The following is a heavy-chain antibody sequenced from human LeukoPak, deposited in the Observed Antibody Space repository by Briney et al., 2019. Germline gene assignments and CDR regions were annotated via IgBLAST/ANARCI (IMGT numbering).Heavy chain of an antibody. V-gene: IGHV3-21*01. CDR1: GFTFSSYS. D-gene: IGHD6-6*01. CDR3: ASDFLNRRSNIAAQTTQTLYYFDY. CDR2: ISHSGTYI. J-gene: IGHJ4*02. Sequence: GGSLRLSCAASGFTFSSYSMIWVRQAPGKGLEWVSSISHSGTYIYYADSVKGRFTISRDNAKNSLYLQMNSLRAEDTAVYYCASDFLNRRSNIAAQTTQTLYYFDYWGQGTLVTVSS.